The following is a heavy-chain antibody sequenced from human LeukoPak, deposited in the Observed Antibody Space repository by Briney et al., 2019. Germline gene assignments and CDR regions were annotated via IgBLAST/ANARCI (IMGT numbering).Heavy chain of an antibody. Sequence: GGSLRLSCAASGFTFSNAWMNWVRQAPGKGLEWVGRIKSKTDGGTIDYAAPVKGRFTISRDDSKAIAYLQMNSLKTEDTAVYHCTRDRGAYNLYDYWGQGTLVTVSS. D-gene: IGHD1-1*01. J-gene: IGHJ4*02. CDR2: IKSKTDGGTI. CDR1: GFTFSNAW. V-gene: IGHV3-15*07. CDR3: TRDRGAYNLYDY.